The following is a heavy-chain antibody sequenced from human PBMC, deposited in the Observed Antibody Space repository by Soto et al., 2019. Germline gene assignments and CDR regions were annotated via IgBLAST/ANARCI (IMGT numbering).Heavy chain of an antibody. V-gene: IGHV4-4*07. CDR2: IYATGTT. D-gene: IGHD1-1*01. CDR1: GASISGFY. Sequence: KTTDTVSLTCTVSGASISGFYWSWIRKSAGKGLEWIGRIYATGTTDYNPSLKSRVMMSVDTSKKQFSLKLRSVTAADTAVYYCVRDGTKTLRDWFDPWGQGISVTVSS. CDR3: VRDGTKTLRDWFDP. J-gene: IGHJ5*02.